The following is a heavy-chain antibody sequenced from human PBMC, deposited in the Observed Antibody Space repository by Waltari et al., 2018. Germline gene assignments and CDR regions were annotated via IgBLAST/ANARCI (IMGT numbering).Heavy chain of an antibody. D-gene: IGHD2-21*02. CDR1: GYTFTGYY. V-gene: IGHV1-2*06. CDR3: ARGHLGGNSVEVYFQH. CDR2: INPNSGGT. Sequence: QVQLVQSGAEVKKPGASVKVSCKASGYTFTGYYMHWVRQAPGQGLEWMGRINPNSGGTNYAQKLQGRVTMTRDTSISTAYMELSRLRSDDTAVYYCARGHLGGNSVEVYFQHWGQGTLVTVSS. J-gene: IGHJ1*01.